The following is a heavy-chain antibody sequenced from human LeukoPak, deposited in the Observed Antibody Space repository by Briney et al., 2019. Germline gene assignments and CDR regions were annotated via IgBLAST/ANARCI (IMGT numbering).Heavy chain of an antibody. D-gene: IGHD6-13*01. Sequence: SQTLSLTCSVSGSSVSSANYFWSWIRQPPGKGLGWIGHIYYTGSTNYNPSLKSRVTISVDTSKNQFSLRLSSVTAADTAFYYCTREVSSSSRCIDYWGQGTLVTVSS. CDR3: TREVSSSSRCIDY. CDR2: IYYTGST. V-gene: IGHV4-61*01. CDR1: GSSVSSANYF. J-gene: IGHJ4*02.